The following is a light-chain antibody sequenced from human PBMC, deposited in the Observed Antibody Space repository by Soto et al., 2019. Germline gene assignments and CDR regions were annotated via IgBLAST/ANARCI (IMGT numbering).Light chain of an antibody. Sequence: QMTQSASTLSASVGDRVTITCRASQTIDSWLAWYQQKPGKAPKLLIYMASTLHSGAPSRFSGSGSGTEFTLTISSLQPDDFATYYCQHYNSVSRTFGQGTKV. CDR1: QTIDSW. V-gene: IGKV1-5*03. CDR2: MAS. CDR3: QHYNSVSRT. J-gene: IGKJ1*01.